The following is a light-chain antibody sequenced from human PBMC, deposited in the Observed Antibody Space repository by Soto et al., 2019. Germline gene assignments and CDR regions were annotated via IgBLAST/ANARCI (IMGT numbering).Light chain of an antibody. CDR3: QQRSNWPWT. J-gene: IGKJ1*01. Sequence: EIVLTQSPATLSLSPGERATLSCRASQSVSSYLAWYQQKPGQAPRLFIYDASNRATGIPARFSGSGSGTDFTLTINSLEPEDSAVYYCQQRSNWPWTFGQGTKVEIK. CDR2: DAS. V-gene: IGKV3-11*01. CDR1: QSVSSY.